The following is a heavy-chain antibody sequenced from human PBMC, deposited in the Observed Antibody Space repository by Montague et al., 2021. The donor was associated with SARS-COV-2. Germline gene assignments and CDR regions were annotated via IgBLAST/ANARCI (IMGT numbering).Heavy chain of an antibody. CDR1: GGSISGYY. V-gene: IGHV4-59*01. CDR2: IYHSGNT. J-gene: IGHJ2*01. CDR3: AREYRIELWQTSWYFGL. Sequence: SETLSLTCSVSGGSISGYYWSWIRQPPGKGLEWIGYIYHSGNTKYNPSLKSRVSISVDTSKNQFSLRLSSVTAADTAVYYCAREYRIELWQTSWYFGLWGRGTPVTVSS. D-gene: IGHD3-16*01.